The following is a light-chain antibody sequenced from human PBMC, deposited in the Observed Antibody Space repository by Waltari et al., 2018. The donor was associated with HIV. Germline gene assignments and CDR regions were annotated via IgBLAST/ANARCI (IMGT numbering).Light chain of an antibody. CDR2: EVT. CDR1: SSDIGLSNV. J-gene: IGLJ2*01. V-gene: IGLV2-23*02. Sequence: QSALTQPASVSGSPGQSITLSCTGTSSDIGLSNVVSWYQLHPGTAPKLMIYEVTKRPSGVSNRFSGSKSGNTASLTISGLQAEDEADYLCSSYAGSTTLIFGGGTKLTVL. CDR3: SSYAGSTTLI.